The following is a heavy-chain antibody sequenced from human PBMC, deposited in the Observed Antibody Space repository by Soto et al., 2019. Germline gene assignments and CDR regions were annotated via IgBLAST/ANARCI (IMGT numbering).Heavy chain of an antibody. D-gene: IGHD3-22*01. CDR2: IYYSGST. Sequence: QLQLQESGPGLVKPSETLSLTCTVSGGSISSSSYYWGWIRQPPGKGLEWIGSIYYSGSTYYNPSLKSRVTISVDTSKNQFSLKLSSVTAADTAVYYCARWSGDSSGYYYLGFFDAFDIWGQGTMVTVSS. CDR1: GGSISSSSYY. CDR3: ARWSGDSSGYYYLGFFDAFDI. J-gene: IGHJ3*02. V-gene: IGHV4-39*01.